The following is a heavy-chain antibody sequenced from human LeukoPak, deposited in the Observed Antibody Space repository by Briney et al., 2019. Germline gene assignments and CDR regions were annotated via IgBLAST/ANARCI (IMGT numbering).Heavy chain of an antibody. CDR2: IKQDGSEK. D-gene: IGHD6-6*01. J-gene: IGHJ6*02. CDR3: ARDLLVDYYGMDV. Sequence: GGSLRLSCAASGFTFSSYWMSWVRQAPGKGLEWVANIKQDGSEKYYVDSVKGRFTISRDNAKNSLYLQMNSLRAEDTAVYYCARDLLVDYYGMDVWGQGTTVTVSS. CDR1: GFTFSSYW. V-gene: IGHV3-7*01.